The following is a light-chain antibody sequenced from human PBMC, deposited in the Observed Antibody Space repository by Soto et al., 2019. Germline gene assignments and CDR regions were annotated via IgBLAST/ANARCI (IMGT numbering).Light chain of an antibody. V-gene: IGKV2-30*02. CDR3: MQGTHWPIT. CDR2: KVS. CDR1: QSLVHSDGIAY. J-gene: IGKJ5*01. Sequence: DVVMTQSPLSMPVTLGQPASISCRSNQSLVHSDGIAYFSWFQQRPGRSPRRLIYKVSNRASGVPAIFGGSGSGTDFALKISRVDADDVVFYYCMQGTHWPITFGQGTRLEIK.